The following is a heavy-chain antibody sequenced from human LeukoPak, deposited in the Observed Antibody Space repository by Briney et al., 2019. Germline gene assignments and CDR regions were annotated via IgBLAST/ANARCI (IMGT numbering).Heavy chain of an antibody. CDR2: IIPIFGTA. J-gene: IGHJ4*02. Sequence: GASVKVSCKASGGTFSSYAISWVRQAPGQGLEWMGGIIPIFGTANYAQKFQGRVTFTADESTSTAYMELSSLRSEDTAVYYCARDTYEYSSSRSFDYWGQGTLVTVSS. V-gene: IGHV1-69*13. D-gene: IGHD6-6*01. CDR1: GGTFSSYA. CDR3: ARDTYEYSSSRSFDY.